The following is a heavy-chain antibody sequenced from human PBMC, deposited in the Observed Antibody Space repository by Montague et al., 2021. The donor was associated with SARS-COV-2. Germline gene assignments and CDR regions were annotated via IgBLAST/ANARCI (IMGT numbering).Heavy chain of an antibody. Sequence: SETLSLTCTVSGGSISGYCWSWIRQTPGKGLEWIGYISYSGSTNYSPSLKSRVTIFLDTSKNQFSLKLSSVTAADTAVYFCARDLYDSAGYLRDAFDIWGQGTMVTVSS. CDR1: GGSISGYC. V-gene: IGHV4-59*13. CDR3: ARDLYDSAGYLRDAFDI. CDR2: ISYSGST. J-gene: IGHJ3*02. D-gene: IGHD3-22*01.